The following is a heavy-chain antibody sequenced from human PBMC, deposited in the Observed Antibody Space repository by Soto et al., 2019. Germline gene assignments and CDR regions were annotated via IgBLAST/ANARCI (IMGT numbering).Heavy chain of an antibody. Sequence: PGGSLRLSCAASGFTFSSYAMHWVRQAPGKGLEYVSAISSNGGSTYYANSVKGRFTISRDNSKSTLYLQMGSLRAEDMAVYYCARETVVVVAATAARYYYYMDVWGKGTTVTVSS. CDR3: ARETVVVVAATAARYYYYMDV. CDR1: GFTFSSYA. CDR2: ISSNGGST. D-gene: IGHD2-15*01. J-gene: IGHJ6*03. V-gene: IGHV3-64*01.